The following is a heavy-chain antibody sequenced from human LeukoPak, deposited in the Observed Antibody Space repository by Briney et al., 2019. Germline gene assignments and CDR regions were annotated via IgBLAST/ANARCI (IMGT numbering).Heavy chain of an antibody. CDR2: ISSSGSTI. D-gene: IGHD3-22*01. J-gene: IGHJ4*02. CDR1: GFTLSSYG. V-gene: IGHV3-48*04. CDR3: ARSRVVITSRPIDY. Sequence: GGSLRLSCAASGFTLSSYGMSWVRQAPGKGLEWVSYISSSGSTIYYADSVKGRFTISRDNAKNSLYLQMNSLRAEDTAVYYCARSRVVITSRPIDYWGQGTLVTVSS.